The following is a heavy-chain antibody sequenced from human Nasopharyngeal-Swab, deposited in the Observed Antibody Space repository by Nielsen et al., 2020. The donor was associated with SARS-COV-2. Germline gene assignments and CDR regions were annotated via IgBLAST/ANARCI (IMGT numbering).Heavy chain of an antibody. D-gene: IGHD2-2*01. CDR1: GGSLSGYY. CDR2: VEQSGFT. CDR3: ARTFCTTSSCSYYFDS. Sequence: SEPLSPTCAVYGGSLSGYYWTWIRQPPGKGLEWIGEVEQSGFTKYNPSLKSRVSISLDTSKNQVSLKVSSVTAADTAVYYCARTFCTTSSCSYYFDSWGQGNLVTVSS. V-gene: IGHV4-34*01. J-gene: IGHJ4*02.